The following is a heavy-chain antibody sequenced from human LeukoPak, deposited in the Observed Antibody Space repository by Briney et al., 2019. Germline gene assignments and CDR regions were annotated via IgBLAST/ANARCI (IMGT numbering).Heavy chain of an antibody. CDR3: ASKESLHHYYGMDV. J-gene: IGHJ6*02. CDR2: IIPIFGTA. V-gene: IGHV1-69*06. D-gene: IGHD3-10*01. Sequence: SVKVSCKASGGTFSSYAISWVRQAPGQGLEWMGGIIPIFGTANYAQKFQGRVTITADKSTSTAYMELSSLRSEDTAVYYCASKESLHHYYGMDVWGQGTTVTVSS. CDR1: GGTFSSYA.